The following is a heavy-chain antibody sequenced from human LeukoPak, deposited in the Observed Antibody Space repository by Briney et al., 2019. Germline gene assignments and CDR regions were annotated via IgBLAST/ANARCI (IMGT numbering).Heavy chain of an antibody. V-gene: IGHV3-30-3*01. Sequence: GGSLRLSCAASGFTFSSYAMHWVRQAPGKGLEWVAVISYDGSNKYYADSVKGRFTISRDNSKNTLYLQMNSLRAEDTAVYYCVVDGSGTLNWGQGTLVTVSS. D-gene: IGHD3-10*01. J-gene: IGHJ4*02. CDR1: GFTFSSYA. CDR2: ISYDGSNK. CDR3: VVDGSGTLN.